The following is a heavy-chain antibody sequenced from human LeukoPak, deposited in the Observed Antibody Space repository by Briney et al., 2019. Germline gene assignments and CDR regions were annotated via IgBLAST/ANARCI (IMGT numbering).Heavy chain of an antibody. CDR1: GFIFNNYA. V-gene: IGHV3-23*01. CDR2: IGRSGANS. D-gene: IGHD2-2*01. CDR3: AKLQTAVVPAATLGFDS. J-gene: IGHJ4*02. Sequence: GGTLRLSCAASGFIFNNYALSWVRQTPGKGLEWVSAIGRSGANSYYATSVKGRFSVSRDNTKNTFHLQMNSLRAEDTAIYYCAKLQTAVVPAATLGFDSWGQGTLVTVSS.